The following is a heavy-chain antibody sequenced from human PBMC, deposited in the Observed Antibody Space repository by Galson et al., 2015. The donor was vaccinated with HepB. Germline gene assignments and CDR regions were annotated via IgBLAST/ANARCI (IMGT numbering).Heavy chain of an antibody. CDR3: ARNPMNYARGTC. D-gene: IGHD1-7*01. V-gene: IGHV4-31*03. Sequence: SQSLSLTCTVSGGSITSGGYYCSWLRQHPGKGLEWFGYIYYSGSTYYNPSPKSRVTISVDTSKNQFSLKLSSVTAADAAVYYCARNPMNYARGTCWGQGTLVTVSS. CDR2: IYYSGST. CDR1: GGSITSGGYY. J-gene: IGHJ4*02.